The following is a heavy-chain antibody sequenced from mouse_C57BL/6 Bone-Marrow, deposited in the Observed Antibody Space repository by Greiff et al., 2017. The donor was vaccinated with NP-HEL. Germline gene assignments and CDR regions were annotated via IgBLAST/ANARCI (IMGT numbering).Heavy chain of an antibody. CDR3: ASHNDYFDY. Sequence: QVQLQQPGAELVKPGDSVKLSCKASGYTFTSYWMQWVKQRPGQGLEWIGEIEPSDSYTNYNQKFKGKATLTVDTSSSTAYMQLSSLTSEDSAVYYCASHNDYFDYWGQGTTLTVSS. D-gene: IGHD6-1*01. CDR1: GYTFTSYW. CDR2: IEPSDSYT. V-gene: IGHV1-50*01. J-gene: IGHJ2*01.